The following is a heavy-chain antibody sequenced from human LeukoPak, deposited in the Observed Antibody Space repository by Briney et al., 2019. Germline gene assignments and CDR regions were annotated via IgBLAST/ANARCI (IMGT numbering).Heavy chain of an antibody. J-gene: IGHJ4*02. CDR2: IRSRSSYI. Sequence: PGGSLRLSCAASGFTFSSYSMNWVRQAPGKGLEWVSSIRSRSSYIYQADSTKGRFTISSDNAKISLYLQMNDLRAEDTAIYCCAVDPGERRDYWGQGTLVTVSS. V-gene: IGHV3-21*01. D-gene: IGHD6-25*01. CDR3: AVDPGERRDY. CDR1: GFTFSSYS.